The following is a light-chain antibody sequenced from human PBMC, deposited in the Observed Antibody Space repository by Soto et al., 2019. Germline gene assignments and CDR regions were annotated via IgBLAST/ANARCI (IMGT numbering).Light chain of an antibody. J-gene: IGKJ4*01. CDR1: QSVRSRY. V-gene: IGKV3-20*01. Sequence: DIVLTQSPGTLSLSPGERATLSCRASQSVRSRYLAWYQQKAGQAPRLLIYDASRRATGIPDRVSGSGSGTDFTLTISRLEPEDFAEYYGQQYGSSVTFGGGTKVEIK. CDR2: DAS. CDR3: QQYGSSVT.